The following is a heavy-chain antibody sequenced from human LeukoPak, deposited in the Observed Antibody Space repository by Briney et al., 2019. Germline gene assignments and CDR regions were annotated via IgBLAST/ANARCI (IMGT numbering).Heavy chain of an antibody. J-gene: IGHJ3*02. CDR1: GFTFSDYY. V-gene: IGHV3-23*01. Sequence: GGSLRLSCAASGFTFSDYYMSWIRQAPGKGLEWVSAISGSGGSTYYADSVKGRFTISRDNSKNTLYLQMNSLRAEDTAVYYCANGFLEWLLYGEHAFDIWGQGTMVTVSS. CDR3: ANGFLEWLLYGEHAFDI. D-gene: IGHD3-3*01. CDR2: ISGSGGST.